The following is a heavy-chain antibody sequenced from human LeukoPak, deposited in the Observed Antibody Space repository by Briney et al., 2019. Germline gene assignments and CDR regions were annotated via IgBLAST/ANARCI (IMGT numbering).Heavy chain of an antibody. D-gene: IGHD3-3*01. CDR1: GFSVIYAW. Sequence: GGSLRLSCAASGFSVIYAWMSWVRQAPGQGLEWVGRIKSRADGGTTGYAAPVEGRFSISRDDSENTLYPQMNSLQIDDTALYYCLIFPGRWGQGTLVTVSS. J-gene: IGHJ4*02. CDR2: IKSRADGGTT. V-gene: IGHV3-15*05. CDR3: LIFPGR.